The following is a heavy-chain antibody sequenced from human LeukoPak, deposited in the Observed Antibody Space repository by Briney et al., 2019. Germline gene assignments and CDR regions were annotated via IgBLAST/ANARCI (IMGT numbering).Heavy chain of an antibody. D-gene: IGHD1-1*01. CDR1: GDSVSNGNYY. CDR3: ARGRLDSYYYYGMDV. V-gene: IGHV4-61*03. J-gene: IGHJ6*02. Sequence: SETLSLTCTVSGDSVSNGNYYWSWLRQPPGKALEWIGYIYYTGKTYYNPSLEGRVTILVDTPRNHFSVKLSSVTAADTAVYYCARGRLDSYYYYGMDVWGQGTTVTVSS. CDR2: IYYTGKT.